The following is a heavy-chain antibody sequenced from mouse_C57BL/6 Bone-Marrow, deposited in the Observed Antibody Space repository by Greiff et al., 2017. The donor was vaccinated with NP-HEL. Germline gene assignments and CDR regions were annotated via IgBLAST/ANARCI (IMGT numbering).Heavy chain of an antibody. CDR1: GYTFTSYW. J-gene: IGHJ2*01. CDR2: IDPSDSYT. V-gene: IGHV1-50*01. D-gene: IGHD4-1*01. CDR3: ARESNFYLDY. Sequence: VQLQQPGAELVKPGASVKLSCKASGYTFTSYWMQWVKQRPGQGLEWIGEIDPSDSYTNYNQKFKGKATLTVDTSSSTAYMQLSSLTSEDSAVYYCARESNFYLDYWGQGTTLTVSS.